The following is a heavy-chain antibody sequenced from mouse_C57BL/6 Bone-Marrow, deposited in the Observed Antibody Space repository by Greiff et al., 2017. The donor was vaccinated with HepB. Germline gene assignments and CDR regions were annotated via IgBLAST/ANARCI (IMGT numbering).Heavy chain of an antibody. CDR3: ARGRYGYDFDY. CDR2: IYPGDGDT. J-gene: IGHJ2*01. Sequence: QVQLQQSGPELVKPGASVKISCKASGYAFSSSWMNWVKQRPGKGLEWIGRIYPGDGDTNYNGKFKGKATLTADKSSSTAYMQLSSLTSEDSAVYFCARGRYGYDFDYWGQGTTLTVSS. D-gene: IGHD2-2*01. V-gene: IGHV1-82*01. CDR1: GYAFSSSW.